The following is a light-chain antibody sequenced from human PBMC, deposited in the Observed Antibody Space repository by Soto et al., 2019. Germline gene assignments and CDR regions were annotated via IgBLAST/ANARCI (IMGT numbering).Light chain of an antibody. CDR1: QSVNSN. CDR3: QQYIKWQIT. J-gene: IGKJ5*01. V-gene: IGKV3-15*01. CDR2: GIS. Sequence: EMVMTQSPAILSVSPGESATLSCRASQSVNSNYLAWYQQHPGQPPRLLIYGISTRATGIPARFSGSGSGTEFSLTISNLQSEDFAVYYCQQYIKWQITFGQGTRLETK.